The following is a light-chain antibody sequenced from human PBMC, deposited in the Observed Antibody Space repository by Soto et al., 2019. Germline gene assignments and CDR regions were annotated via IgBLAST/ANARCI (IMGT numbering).Light chain of an antibody. V-gene: IGKV3-20*01. Sequence: EIVLTQSPATLSLSPGERATLSCRASQSVSSNLAWYQQKPGQAPRLLIYGASTRATGIPDRFSGSGSVTDFTLTISRLQPEDFAVYYCQQFGISPWTFGQGTKVDIK. CDR2: GAS. CDR3: QQFGISPWT. CDR1: QSVSSN. J-gene: IGKJ1*01.